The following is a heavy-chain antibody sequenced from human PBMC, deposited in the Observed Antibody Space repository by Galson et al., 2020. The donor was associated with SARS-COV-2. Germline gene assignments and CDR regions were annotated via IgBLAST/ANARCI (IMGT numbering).Heavy chain of an antibody. D-gene: IGHD3-3*01. CDR2: IIPIFGTA. V-gene: IGHV1-69*13. J-gene: IGHJ6*02. CDR1: GGTFSSYA. Sequence: SVKVSCKASGGTFSSYAISWVRQAPGQGLEWMGGIIPIFGTANYAQKFQGRVTITADESTSTAYMELSSLRSEDTAVYYCARDRRITIFGVVSKYYYYGMDVWGQGTTVTVSS. CDR3: ARDRRITIFGVVSKYYYYGMDV.